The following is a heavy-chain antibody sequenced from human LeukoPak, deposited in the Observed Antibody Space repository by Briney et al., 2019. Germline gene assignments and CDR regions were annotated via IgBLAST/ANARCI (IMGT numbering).Heavy chain of an antibody. Sequence: ASVKVSCKASGYTFTSYGITWVRQAPGQGLEWMTWISVYNGQKKYAQKFQDRISMTTDTSTNTAYMEMTSLTSDDTAVYYCARASGREYSGYGWSFDYWGQGTLVTVSS. V-gene: IGHV1-18*01. CDR3: ARASGREYSGYGWSFDY. D-gene: IGHD5-12*01. CDR2: ISVYNGQK. J-gene: IGHJ4*02. CDR1: GYTFTSYG.